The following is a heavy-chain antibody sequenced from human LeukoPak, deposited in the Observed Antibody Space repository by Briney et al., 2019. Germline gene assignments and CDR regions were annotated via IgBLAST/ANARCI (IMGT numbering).Heavy chain of an antibody. CDR1: GGTFSSYA. CDR2: IIPIFGTA. J-gene: IGHJ6*03. D-gene: IGHD1-26*01. V-gene: IGHV1-69*01. CDR3: ARVSGRPTTPMNYYYYYMDV. Sequence: SVKVSCKASGGTFSSYAISWVRQAPGQGLEWMGGIIPIFGTANYAQKFQGRVTITADESTSTAYMELSSLRSEDTAVYYCARVSGRPTTPMNYYYYYMDVWGKGTTVTVSS.